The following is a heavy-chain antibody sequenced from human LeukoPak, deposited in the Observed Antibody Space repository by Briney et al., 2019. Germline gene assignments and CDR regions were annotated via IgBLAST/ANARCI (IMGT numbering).Heavy chain of an antibody. J-gene: IGHJ4*02. V-gene: IGHV3-23*01. CDR3: ANDNWNYVTSDFDY. Sequence: PGGSLRLSCAASGFTFSSYAMSWVRQAPGKGLEWVSAISGSGGSTYYADSVKGRFTISRDNTKNTLYLQMNSLRAKDTAVYYCANDNWNYVTSDFDYWGQGTLGTVSS. D-gene: IGHD1-7*01. CDR1: GFTFSSYA. CDR2: ISGSGGST.